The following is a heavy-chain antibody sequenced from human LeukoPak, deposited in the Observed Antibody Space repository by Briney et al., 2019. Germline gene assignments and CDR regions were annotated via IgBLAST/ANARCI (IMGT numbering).Heavy chain of an antibody. Sequence: GESLQISCKGSGYTFTTYYINWVRQAPGKGLEWMGRIDPSDSYTHYSPSFEGHVAFSADKSINTVYLRWDSLRASDIATYYCARHYGAAGDFDYWGQGTLVTVSS. CDR2: IDPSDSYT. CDR3: ARHYGAAGDFDY. CDR1: GYTFTTYY. V-gene: IGHV5-10-1*01. J-gene: IGHJ4*02. D-gene: IGHD6-13*01.